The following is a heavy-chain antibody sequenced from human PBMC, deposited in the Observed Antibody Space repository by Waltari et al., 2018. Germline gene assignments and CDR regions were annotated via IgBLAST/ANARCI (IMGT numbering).Heavy chain of an antibody. D-gene: IGHD5-12*01. J-gene: IGHJ3*02. Sequence: QVQLVQSGAEVKKPGSSVKVSCKASGGTFSSYAISWVRQAPGQGLEWMGRIIPIFGTANYAQKFQGRVTITADKSTSTAYMELSSLRSEDTAVYYCARTWTYSGYDPDAFDIWGQGTMVTVSS. V-gene: IGHV1-69*08. CDR1: GGTFSSYA. CDR3: ARTWTYSGYDPDAFDI. CDR2: IIPIFGTA.